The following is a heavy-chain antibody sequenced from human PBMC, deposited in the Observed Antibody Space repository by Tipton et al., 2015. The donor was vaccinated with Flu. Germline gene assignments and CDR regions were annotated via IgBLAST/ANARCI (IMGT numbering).Heavy chain of an antibody. CDR2: IYTSGST. D-gene: IGHD4-23*01. CDR3: ARGPTVVTPVYAFDI. CDR1: GASISSAAYY. J-gene: IGHJ3*02. Sequence: LRLSCTVSGASISSAAYYWSWIRQPAGKGLEWIGRIYTSGSTNYNPSLKSRVSISLDTSKKQFSLKLTSVTADDAAVYYCARGPTVVTPVYAFDIWGQGTMVTVSS. V-gene: IGHV4-61*02.